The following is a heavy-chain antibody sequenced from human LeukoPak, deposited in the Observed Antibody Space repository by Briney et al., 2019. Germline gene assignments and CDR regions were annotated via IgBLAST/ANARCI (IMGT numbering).Heavy chain of an antibody. D-gene: IGHD1-26*01. V-gene: IGHV4-59*08. J-gene: IGHJ6*02. CDR1: GGSISSYY. Sequence: SETLSLTCTVSGGSISSYYWSWIRQPPGKGLEWIGYIYYSGSTNYNPSPKSRVTISVDTSKNQFSLKLSSVTAADTAVYYCARTHSGSYYYYYYGMDVWGQGTTVTVSS. CDR2: IYYSGST. CDR3: ARTHSGSYYYYYYGMDV.